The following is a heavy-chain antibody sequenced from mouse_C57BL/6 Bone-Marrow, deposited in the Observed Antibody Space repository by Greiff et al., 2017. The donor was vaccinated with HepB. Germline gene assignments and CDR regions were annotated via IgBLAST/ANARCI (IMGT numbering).Heavy chain of an antibody. V-gene: IGHV5-6*02. D-gene: IGHD1-1*01. CDR1: GFTFSSYG. CDR3: ASPSIYYYGSSYGYFDV. CDR2: ISSGGSYT. J-gene: IGHJ1*03. Sequence: DVKLVVSGGDLVKPGGSLKLSCAASGFTFSSYGMSWVRQTPDKRLEWVATISSGGSYTYYPDSVKGRFTISRDNAKNTLYLQMSSLKSEDTAMYYCASPSIYYYGSSYGYFDVWGTGTTVTVSS.